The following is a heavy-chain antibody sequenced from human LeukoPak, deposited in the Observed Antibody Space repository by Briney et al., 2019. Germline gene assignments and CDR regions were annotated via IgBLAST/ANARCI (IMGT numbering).Heavy chain of an antibody. D-gene: IGHD4-11*01. Sequence: SETLSLTCSVSDDSITMYYRTWIRQPPGKGLEWIGYVNHSGSTNFNPSLNGRVSISRDTSKNLFSLRLRSVTAADTAVYFCARGRVSSSTWYSTYYYYFYMDVWGKGTTVTVSS. J-gene: IGHJ6*03. V-gene: IGHV4-59*01. CDR3: ARGRVSSSTWYSTYYYYFYMDV. CDR2: VNHSGST. CDR1: DDSITMYY.